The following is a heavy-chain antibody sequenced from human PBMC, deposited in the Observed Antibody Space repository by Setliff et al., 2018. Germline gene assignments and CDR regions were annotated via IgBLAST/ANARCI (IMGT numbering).Heavy chain of an antibody. J-gene: IGHJ4*02. CDR2: ISNRGST. CDR3: ALSDHYPFYYDY. V-gene: IGHV4-59*11. D-gene: IGHD3-3*01. Sequence: SETLSLTCTVSGDYISSQYWSWIRQPPGKGLEWIGYISNRGSTDYKPSLKSRVTISEDTSRSQFSLKLTSVTTADTAVYYCALSDHYPFYYDYWGLGTLVTVSS. CDR1: GDYISSQY.